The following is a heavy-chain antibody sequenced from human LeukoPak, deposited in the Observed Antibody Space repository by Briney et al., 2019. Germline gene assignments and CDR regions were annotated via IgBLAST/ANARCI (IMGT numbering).Heavy chain of an antibody. CDR3: ARNGEGY. V-gene: IGHV3-48*04. CDR2: ISTRSDAK. J-gene: IGHJ4*02. CDR1: GFTFSSYG. D-gene: IGHD3-10*01. Sequence: GGSLRLSCAASGFTFSSYGMSWVRQAPGKGLEWVSVISTRSDAKYYADSVKGRFTISRDNAKNSLYLQMNSLRAEDTAVYYCARNGEGYWGQGTLVTVSS.